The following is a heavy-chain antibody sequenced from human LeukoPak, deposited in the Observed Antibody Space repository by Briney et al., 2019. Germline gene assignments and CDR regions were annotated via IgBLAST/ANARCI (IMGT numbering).Heavy chain of an antibody. V-gene: IGHV1-69*06. CDR2: IIPIFGTA. CDR3: ARESSSYFGMDV. J-gene: IGHJ6*02. Sequence: GASVKVSCKASGGTFSSYAISWVRQAPGQGLEWMGGIIPIFGTANYAQKFQGRVTITADTSTSTAYMELRSLRSDDTVVYYCARESSSYFGMDVWGQGTTVTVSS. CDR1: GGTFSSYA. D-gene: IGHD6-6*01.